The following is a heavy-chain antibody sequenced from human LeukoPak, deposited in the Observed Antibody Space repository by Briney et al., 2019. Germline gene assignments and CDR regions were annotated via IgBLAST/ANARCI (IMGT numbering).Heavy chain of an antibody. Sequence: GSLRLSCAASGFTFSSYSMNWVRQAPGKGLEWVSYISSSSSTIYYADSVKGRFTISRDNAKNSLYLQMNSLRAEDTAVYYCARPSVVLWFGELLSLGAFDIWGQGTMVTVSS. CDR1: GFTFSSYS. CDR3: ARPSVVLWFGELLSLGAFDI. V-gene: IGHV3-48*01. CDR2: ISSSSSTI. D-gene: IGHD3-10*01. J-gene: IGHJ3*02.